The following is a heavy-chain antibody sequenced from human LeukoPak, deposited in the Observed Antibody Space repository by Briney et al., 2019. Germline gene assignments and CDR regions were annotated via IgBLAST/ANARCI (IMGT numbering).Heavy chain of an antibody. CDR1: GGSISSYY. D-gene: IGHD3-10*01. V-gene: IGHV4-59*08. Sequence: PSETLSLTCTVSGGSISSYYWSWIRQPPGKGLEWIGYIYYSGSTNYNPSLKSRVTISVDTSKNQFSLKLSSVTAADTAVFYCARHQTGGHSYMDVWGKGTTVSVSS. J-gene: IGHJ6*03. CDR3: ARHQTGGHSYMDV. CDR2: IYYSGST.